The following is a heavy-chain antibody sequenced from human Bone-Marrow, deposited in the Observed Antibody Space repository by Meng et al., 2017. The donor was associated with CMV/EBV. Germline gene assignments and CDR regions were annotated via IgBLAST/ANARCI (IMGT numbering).Heavy chain of an antibody. V-gene: IGHV3-74*01. CDR2: INSDGSTT. CDR1: GFTFDDYG. Sequence: GESLKISCAASGFTFDDYGMSWVRQAPGKGLVWVSRINSDGSTTNYADSVKGRFTISRDNAKNTLYLQMNSLRAEDTAVYYCARGKFQSVGIVYSYFDPWGQGALVTVSS. D-gene: IGHD5-18*01. J-gene: IGHJ5*02. CDR3: ARGKFQSVGIVYSYFDP.